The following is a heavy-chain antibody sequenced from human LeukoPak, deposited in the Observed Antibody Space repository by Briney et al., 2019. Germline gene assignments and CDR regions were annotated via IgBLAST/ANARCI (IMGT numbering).Heavy chain of an antibody. D-gene: IGHD3-22*01. J-gene: IGHJ1*01. Sequence: PGGSPRLSCAASGFTFSTYAMHWVRQAPGKGLEYVSAISSNGGSTFYANSVKGRFTISRDNPKNTLYLQMGSLRTDDMAVYYCVRLGDSSSYRAEYFQHWGQGTLVTVSS. CDR2: ISSNGGST. CDR1: GFTFSTYA. V-gene: IGHV3-64*01. CDR3: VRLGDSSSYRAEYFQH.